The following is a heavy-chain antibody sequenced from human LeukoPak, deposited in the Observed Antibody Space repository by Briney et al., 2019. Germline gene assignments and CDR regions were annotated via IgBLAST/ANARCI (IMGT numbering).Heavy chain of an antibody. CDR2: INHRGTT. CDR3: ARHKTGARGFDI. J-gene: IGHJ3*02. CDR1: DGSLSGYY. Sequence: PSETLSLTCAVYDGSLSGYYWSWIRQPPGKGLEWIGEINHRGTTSYNPSLKSRLTLSVDTSKDQFYLKLTSVTAADTAMFYCARHKTGARGFDIWDQGTMVTVSS. D-gene: IGHD3-10*01. V-gene: IGHV4-34*01.